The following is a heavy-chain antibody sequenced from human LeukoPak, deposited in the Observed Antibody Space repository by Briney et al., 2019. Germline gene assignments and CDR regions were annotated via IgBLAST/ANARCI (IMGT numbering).Heavy chain of an antibody. J-gene: IGHJ4*02. D-gene: IGHD3-22*01. CDR3: ARHGDLEADYYDSSGYLSNFDY. CDR2: IYYSGST. CDR1: GGSISSSSYY. V-gene: IGHV4-39*01. Sequence: SETLSLTCTVSGGSISSSSYYWGWIRQPPGKGLEWIGSIYYSGSTYYNPSLKSRVTISVDTSKNQFSLKLSSVTAADTAVYYCARHGDLEADYYDSSGYLSNFDYWGQGTLVTVSS.